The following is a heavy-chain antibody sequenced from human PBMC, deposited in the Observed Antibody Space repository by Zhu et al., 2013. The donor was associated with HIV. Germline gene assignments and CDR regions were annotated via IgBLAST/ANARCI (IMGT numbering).Heavy chain of an antibody. D-gene: IGHD1-26*01. V-gene: IGHV4-59*01. CDR1: GGSISSYY. CDR2: IYYSGST. CDR3: ARGAVGAENWFDP. Sequence: QVQLQESGPGLVKPSETLSLTCTVSGGSISSYYWSWIRQPPGKGLEWIGYIYYSGSTNYNPSLKSRVTISVDTSKNQFSLKLSSVTAADTAVYYCARGAVGAENWFDPWGQGTLVTVSS. J-gene: IGHJ5*02.